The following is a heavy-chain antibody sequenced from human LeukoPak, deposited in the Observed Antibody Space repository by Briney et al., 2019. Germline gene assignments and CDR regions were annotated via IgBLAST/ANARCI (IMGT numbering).Heavy chain of an antibody. V-gene: IGHV3-23*01. CDR2: ISGSGGST. Sequence: GGSLRLSCAASGFTFSSYAMSWVRQAPGKGLEWVSAISGSGGSTYYADSVKGRFTISRDNSKNTLYLQMNSLRAEDTAVYYCAKRGSSGYYGSGSYLGYYYYGMDVWGQGTTVTVSS. J-gene: IGHJ6*02. CDR1: GFTFSSYA. D-gene: IGHD3-10*01. CDR3: AKRGSSGYYGSGSYLGYYYYGMDV.